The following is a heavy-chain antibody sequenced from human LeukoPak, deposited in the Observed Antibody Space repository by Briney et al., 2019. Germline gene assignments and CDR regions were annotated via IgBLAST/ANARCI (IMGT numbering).Heavy chain of an antibody. CDR2: INPNGGGT. Sequence: GASVKASCKASGYTFTGYYMHWVRQAPGQGLEWMGWINPNGGGTNYAQKFQGRVTMTRDTSISTAYMELSRLRSDDTAVYYCARDNRLHYYYYYMDVWGKGTTVTVSS. CDR1: GYTFTGYY. D-gene: IGHD2/OR15-2a*01. CDR3: ARDNRLHYYYYYMDV. J-gene: IGHJ6*03. V-gene: IGHV1-2*02.